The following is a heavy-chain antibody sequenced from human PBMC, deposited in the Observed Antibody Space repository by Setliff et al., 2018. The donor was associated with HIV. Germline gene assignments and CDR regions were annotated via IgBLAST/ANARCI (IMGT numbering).Heavy chain of an antibody. J-gene: IGHJ4*02. CDR3: AIDNRGGVGAPYYFDY. D-gene: IGHD1-26*01. Sequence: ASVKVSCKVSGYTLTKLSMHWVRQAPGKGREWMGGFDPELGETFFAQRFQGRITMTGDTSADTAYMELRSLRSDDTAAYYCAIDNRGGVGAPYYFDYWGQGARVTVSS. CDR2: FDPELGET. V-gene: IGHV1-24*01. CDR1: GYTLTKLS.